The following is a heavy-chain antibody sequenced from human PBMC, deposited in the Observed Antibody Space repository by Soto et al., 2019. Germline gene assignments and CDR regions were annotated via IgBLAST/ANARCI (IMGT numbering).Heavy chain of an antibody. V-gene: IGHV4-30-4*01. CDR3: VGTGTTDDY. J-gene: IGHJ4*02. Sequence: QVQLQELGPGLVKPSQTLSLTCTVSGASVSSGDYYWSCIRQPPGKGLEWIGYIYSSGGSYYNPSLKGRLTISIDTSKNQFSLKLNSVTVADTAIYYCVGTGTTDDYWGRGTLVTVSS. CDR1: GASVSSGDYY. CDR2: IYSSGGS. D-gene: IGHD1-1*01.